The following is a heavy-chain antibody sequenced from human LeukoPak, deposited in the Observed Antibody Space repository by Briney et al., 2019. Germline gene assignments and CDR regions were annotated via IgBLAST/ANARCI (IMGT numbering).Heavy chain of an antibody. CDR2: IYTSGST. Sequence: PSETLSLTCTVSGGSISNYYWSWTRQPAGKGLEWIGRIYTSGSTNYNPSLKSRVTMSVDTSKNQFSLKLTSVTAADTAVYYCARDRLWFGGFDPWGQGTLVTVSS. D-gene: IGHD3-10*01. V-gene: IGHV4-4*07. CDR1: GGSISNYY. CDR3: ARDRLWFGGFDP. J-gene: IGHJ5*02.